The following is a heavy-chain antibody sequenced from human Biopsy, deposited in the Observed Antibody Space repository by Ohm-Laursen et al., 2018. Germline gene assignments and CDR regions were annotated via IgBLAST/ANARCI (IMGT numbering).Heavy chain of an antibody. CDR2: VYYSGST. V-gene: IGHV4-59*08. CDR3: GRREVVITHDAFDT. J-gene: IGHJ3*02. CDR1: GDSITRSY. Sequence: SETLSLTCTLSGDSITRSYWSWIRQSSGKGLEWIGDVYYSGSTNRNPSLKSRVTILVDTSKNQFSLKLNSVTAADTAVYYCGRREVVITHDAFDTWGQGTMVTVSS. D-gene: IGHD3-22*01.